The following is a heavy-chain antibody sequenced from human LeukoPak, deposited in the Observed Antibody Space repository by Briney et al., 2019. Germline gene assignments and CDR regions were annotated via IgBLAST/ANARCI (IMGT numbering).Heavy chain of an antibody. J-gene: IGHJ4*02. Sequence: GRSLRLSCAASGFTFSNYGMHWVRQAPGKGLEWVAVIATDGRDKKYADSVKGRFTISRDNSKNTLYLEMNSLGPEDTAVYHCAKDSKVAAAGYFFDSWGQGTLVTVSS. V-gene: IGHV3-33*05. CDR3: AKDSKVAAAGYFFDS. CDR2: IATDGRDK. D-gene: IGHD6-13*01. CDR1: GFTFSNYG.